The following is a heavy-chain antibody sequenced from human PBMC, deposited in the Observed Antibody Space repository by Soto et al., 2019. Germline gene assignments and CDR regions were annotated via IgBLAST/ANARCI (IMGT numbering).Heavy chain of an antibody. CDR3: AKVRQLVSIYGMDV. J-gene: IGHJ6*02. Sequence: GGSLRLSCAASGFTFSSYAMSWVRQAPGKGLEWVSAISGSGGSTYYADSVKGRFTISRDNSKNTLYLQMNSLRAEDTAVYYCAKVRQLVSIYGMDVWGQGTTVTVSS. V-gene: IGHV3-23*01. CDR1: GFTFSSYA. CDR2: ISGSGGST. D-gene: IGHD6-13*01.